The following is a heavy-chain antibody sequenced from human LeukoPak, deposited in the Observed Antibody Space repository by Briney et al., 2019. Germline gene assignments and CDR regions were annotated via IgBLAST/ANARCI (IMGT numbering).Heavy chain of an antibody. CDR1: GGSFSGYY. Sequence: SETLSLTYAVYGGSFSGYYWSWIRQPPGKGLEWIGEINHSGSTNYNPSLKSQVTISVDTSKNQFSLKLSSVTAADTAVYYCARGKYSSGWYYKGYFDYWGQGTLVTVSS. V-gene: IGHV4-34*01. J-gene: IGHJ4*02. CDR3: ARGKYSSGWYYKGYFDY. D-gene: IGHD6-19*01. CDR2: INHSGST.